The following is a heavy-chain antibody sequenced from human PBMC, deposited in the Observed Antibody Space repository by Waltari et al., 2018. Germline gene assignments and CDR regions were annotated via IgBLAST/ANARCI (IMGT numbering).Heavy chain of an antibody. CDR1: GGSISSSTYY. CDR3: ARLPISLGVGSVFDI. CDR2: IYYSGST. Sequence: QMQLQESGPGLVKPSEPLSLTCTVSGGSISSSTYYWGGIRQPPGKGLEWIGNIYYSGSTYYNPSVKSRLTISVDTSKHQFSLNLRSVTAADTAVYYCARLPISLGVGSVFDIWGQGTMVTVSS. J-gene: IGHJ3*02. V-gene: IGHV4-39*01. D-gene: IGHD2-15*01.